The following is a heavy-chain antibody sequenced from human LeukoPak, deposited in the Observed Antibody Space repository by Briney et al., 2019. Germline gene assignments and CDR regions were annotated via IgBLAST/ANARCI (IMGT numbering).Heavy chain of an antibody. Sequence: GGSLRLSCAGSGFTFNNYPISWVRQTPGKGLEWVSAITGGAADSTYYADSVKGRFTISRDNSRNTLFLQMNSLRAEDTAVYYCARDHSEVATTRGLSFDYWGQGTLVTVSS. CDR3: ARDHSEVATTRGLSFDY. CDR2: ITGGAADST. V-gene: IGHV3-23*01. D-gene: IGHD5-24*01. CDR1: GFTFNNYP. J-gene: IGHJ4*02.